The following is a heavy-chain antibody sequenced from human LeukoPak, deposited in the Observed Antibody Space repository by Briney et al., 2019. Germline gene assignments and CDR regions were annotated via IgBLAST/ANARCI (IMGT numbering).Heavy chain of an antibody. CDR3: ATDFYDTT. CDR1: GFTFSNAW. D-gene: IGHD3-22*01. J-gene: IGHJ5*02. Sequence: GGSLRLSCATSGFTFSNAWMNWVRQAPGKGLEWVGRIRSNSDGGTIDYAAPVKGRFALSRDDSKNTLYLQMNSLQTEDTAVYYCATDFYDTTWGQGTLVTVSS. V-gene: IGHV3-15*07. CDR2: IRSNSDGGTI.